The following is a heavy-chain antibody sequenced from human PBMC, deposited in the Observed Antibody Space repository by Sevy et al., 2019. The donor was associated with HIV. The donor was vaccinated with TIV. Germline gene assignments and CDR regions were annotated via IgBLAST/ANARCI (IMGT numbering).Heavy chain of an antibody. D-gene: IGHD1-26*01. CDR3: ARGNSGSYGWFDP. CDR1: GGSISNYY. J-gene: IGHJ5*02. CDR2: IYYSGGT. Sequence: SETLSLTSTVSGGSISNYYWNWIRQPPGKGLEWIGYIYYSGGTNYNPSLRSRVTMSADTSKNQFSLKLSFVTAADTAMYYCARGNSGSYGWFDPWGQGTLVTVSS. V-gene: IGHV4-59*01.